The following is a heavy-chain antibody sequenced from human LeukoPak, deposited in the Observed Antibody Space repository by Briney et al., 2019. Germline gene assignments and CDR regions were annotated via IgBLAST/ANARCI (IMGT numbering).Heavy chain of an antibody. CDR2: INTNTGNP. CDR3: ARGRGYYGSGSYQGVDY. J-gene: IGHJ4*02. Sequence: GASVKVSCKASGYTFNTYGMNWVRQAPGQGLEWMGWINTNTGNPTYAQGFTGRFVFSLDTSVSTAYLQISSLKAEDTAVYYCARGRGYYGSGSYQGVDYWGQGTLVTVSS. V-gene: IGHV7-4-1*02. CDR1: GYTFNTYG. D-gene: IGHD3-10*01.